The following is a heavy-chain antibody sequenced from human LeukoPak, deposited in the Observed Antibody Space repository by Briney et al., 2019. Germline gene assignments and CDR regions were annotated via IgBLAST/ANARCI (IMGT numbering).Heavy chain of an antibody. CDR3: ARDLYYYDSSGYDY. J-gene: IGHJ4*02. CDR1: GGSFSGYY. D-gene: IGHD3-22*01. CDR2: INHSGST. V-gene: IGHV4-34*01. Sequence: SETLSLTCAVYGGSFSGYYWSWIRQPPGKGLEWIGEINHSGSTHYNPSLKSRVTISVDTSKNQFSLKLSSVTAADTAVYYCARDLYYYDSSGYDYWGQGTLVTVSS.